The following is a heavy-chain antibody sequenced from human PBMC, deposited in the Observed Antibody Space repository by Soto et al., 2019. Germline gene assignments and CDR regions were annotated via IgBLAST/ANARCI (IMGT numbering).Heavy chain of an antibody. CDR1: GDTVSSNDAA. D-gene: IGHD3-10*01. Sequence: SQTLSLTCDISGDTVSSNDAAWNWIRQSPSRGLEWLGRTFYRSTWHNDYAVSVGSRITINSDTSKNHFSLQLNSVTPEDTAVYYCARETTTVRGIINHFDHWGQGTLVTVS. CDR2: TFYRSTWHN. V-gene: IGHV6-1*01. CDR3: ARETTTVRGIINHFDH. J-gene: IGHJ1*01.